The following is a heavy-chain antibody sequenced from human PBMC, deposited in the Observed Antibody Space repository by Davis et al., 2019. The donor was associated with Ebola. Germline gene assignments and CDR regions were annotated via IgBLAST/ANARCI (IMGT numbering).Heavy chain of an antibody. CDR1: GFTVSSNY. D-gene: IGHD3-16*01. CDR3: ASISRYYYYGMDV. V-gene: IGHV3-53*01. Sequence: GGSLRLSCAASGFTVSSNYMSWVRQAPGKGLEWVSVIYSGGSTYYADSVKGRFTISRDNSKNTLYLQMNSLRAADTAVYYCASISRYYYYGMDVWGQGTTVTVSS. J-gene: IGHJ6*02. CDR2: IYSGGST.